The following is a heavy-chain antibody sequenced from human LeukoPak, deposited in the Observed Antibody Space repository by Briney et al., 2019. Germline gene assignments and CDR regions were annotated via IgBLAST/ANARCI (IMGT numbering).Heavy chain of an antibody. V-gene: IGHV4-38-2*02. D-gene: IGHD3-10*01. Sequence: SETLSLTCTVSGYSISSGYYWGWVRQPPGKGLEWVGSLYHTGNTYYNPSLKSRVTISLDTSKNQFSLKLSSVTAADTAEYYCAREGSVTMVRGVTLYDFDYWGQGTLVTVSS. CDR1: GYSISSGYY. J-gene: IGHJ4*02. CDR3: AREGSVTMVRGVTLYDFDY. CDR2: LYHTGNT.